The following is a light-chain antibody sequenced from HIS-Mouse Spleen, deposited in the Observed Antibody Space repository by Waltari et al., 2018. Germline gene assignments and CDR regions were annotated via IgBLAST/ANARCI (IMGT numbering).Light chain of an antibody. CDR3: QQLNSYPPT. CDR1: QGISSY. J-gene: IGKJ1*01. Sequence: DIQLTQSPSLLSASVGDRFTIPCRAIQGISSYLAGYQQEPGKAPKLLIYAASTLQSGVPSRFSGSGSGTEFTLTISSLQPEDFATYYCQQLNSYPPTFGQGTKVEIK. V-gene: IGKV1-9*01. CDR2: AAS.